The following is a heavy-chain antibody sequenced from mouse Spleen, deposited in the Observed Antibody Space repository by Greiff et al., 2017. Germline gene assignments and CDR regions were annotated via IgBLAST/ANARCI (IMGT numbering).Heavy chain of an antibody. CDR1: GYTFTDHT. CDR3: ARDGILRLRFAY. D-gene: IGHD1-2*01. Sequence: QVQLQQPGAELVMPGASVKISCKVSGYTFTDHTIHWMKQRPEQGLEWIGYIYPRDGSTKYNEKFKGKATLTADKSSSTAYMQLNSLTSEDSAVYFCARDGILRLRFAYWGQGTLVTVSA. J-gene: IGHJ3*01. V-gene: IGHV1-78*01. CDR2: IYPRDGST.